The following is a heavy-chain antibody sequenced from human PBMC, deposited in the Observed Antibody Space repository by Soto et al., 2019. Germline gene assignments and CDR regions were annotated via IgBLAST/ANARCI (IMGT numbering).Heavy chain of an antibody. V-gene: IGHV1-58*01. CDR2: IVVGSGNT. CDR1: GFTFTSSA. J-gene: IGHJ6*02. Sequence: VASVKVSCKASGFTFTSSAVQWVRQARGQRLEWIGWIVVGSGNTNYAQKFQERVTITRDMSTSTAYMELSSLRSEDTAVYYCAAEGGHCSGGSCEEYYYYGMDVWGQGTTVTVSS. D-gene: IGHD2-15*01. CDR3: AAEGGHCSGGSCEEYYYYGMDV.